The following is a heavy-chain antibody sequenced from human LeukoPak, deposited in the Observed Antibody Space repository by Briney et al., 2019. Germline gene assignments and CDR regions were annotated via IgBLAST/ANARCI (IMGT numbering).Heavy chain of an antibody. J-gene: IGHJ6*03. D-gene: IGHD2-15*01. CDR1: GYTFTGYY. CDR3: ARDPRSWDIVLLYYMDV. Sequence: ASVKVSCKASGYTFTGYYMHWVRQAPGQGLEWMGWINPNSGGTNYAQKFQGRVTMTRDTSISTAYMELSRLRSDDTAVYYCARDPRSWDIVLLYYMDVWGKGTTVTVSS. CDR2: INPNSGGT. V-gene: IGHV1-2*02.